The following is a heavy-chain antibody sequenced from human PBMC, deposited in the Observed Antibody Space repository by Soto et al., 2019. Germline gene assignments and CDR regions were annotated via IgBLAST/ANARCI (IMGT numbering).Heavy chain of an antibody. D-gene: IGHD5-12*01. CDR3: VKGRVATISDY. J-gene: IGHJ4*02. Sequence: GGSLRLSCSASGFTFSSYAMHWVRQAPGKGLEYVSAISSNGGSTYYADSVKGRFTISRDNSKNTLYLQMSSLRAEDMAVYYCVKGRVATISDYWGQGTLVTVSS. V-gene: IGHV3-64D*06. CDR2: ISSNGGST. CDR1: GFTFSSYA.